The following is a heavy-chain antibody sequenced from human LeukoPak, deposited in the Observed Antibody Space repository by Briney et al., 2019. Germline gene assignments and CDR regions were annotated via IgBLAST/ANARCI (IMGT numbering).Heavy chain of an antibody. CDR1: GYTFTSYG. CDR3: ARDLEDIVVVPAAIPYYYYYYGMDV. Sequence: ASVKVSCKASGYTFTSYGISWVRQAPGQGLGWMGWISAYNGNTNYAQKLQGRVTMTTDTSTSTAYMELRSLRSDDTAVYYCARDLEDIVVVPAAIPYYYYYYGMDVWGQGTTVTVSS. V-gene: IGHV1-18*01. D-gene: IGHD2-2*02. J-gene: IGHJ6*02. CDR2: ISAYNGNT.